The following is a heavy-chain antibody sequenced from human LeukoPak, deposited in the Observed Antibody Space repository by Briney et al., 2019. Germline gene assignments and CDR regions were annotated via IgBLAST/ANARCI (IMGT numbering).Heavy chain of an antibody. D-gene: IGHD2/OR15-2a*01. V-gene: IGHV4-59*01. J-gene: IGHJ3*02. CDR1: LGSISSYY. CDR3: ASASLNIYAFDI. CDR2: IYYSGSI. Sequence: KSSETLSLTCTVSLGSISSYYWSWIRQPPGKGLEWIGYIYYSGSIKYKPSLKSRATILVYTSKNQFSLKLSSVTSADTAVYYCASASLNIYAFDIWGQGTMVTVSS.